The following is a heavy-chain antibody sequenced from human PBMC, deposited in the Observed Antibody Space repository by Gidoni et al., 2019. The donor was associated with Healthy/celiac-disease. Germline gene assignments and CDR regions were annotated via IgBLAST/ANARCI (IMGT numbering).Heavy chain of an antibody. D-gene: IGHD5-18*01. Sequence: QVQLQQWGAGLLKPSETLSLTCAVYGGSFSGYYWSWIRQPPGKGLEWIGEINHSGSTNYNPSLKSRVTISVDTSKNQFSLKLSSVTAADTAVYYCARHSYGLYYYYYYGMDVWGQGTTVTVCS. V-gene: IGHV4-34*01. CDR2: INHSGST. CDR3: ARHSYGLYYYYYYGMDV. J-gene: IGHJ6*02. CDR1: GGSFSGYY.